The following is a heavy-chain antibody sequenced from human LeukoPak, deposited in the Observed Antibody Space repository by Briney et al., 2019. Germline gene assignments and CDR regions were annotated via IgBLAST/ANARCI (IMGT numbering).Heavy chain of an antibody. Sequence: ASVKVSCKASGYTFTGYYMHWVRQAPGQGLEWMGWINPNSGGTNYAQKFQGRVTMTRDTSTSTVYMELSSLRSEDTAVYYCARGGLRSLRAFDIWGQGTMVTVSS. CDR3: ARGGLRSLRAFDI. CDR2: INPNSGGT. CDR1: GYTFTGYY. J-gene: IGHJ3*02. D-gene: IGHD5-12*01. V-gene: IGHV1-2*02.